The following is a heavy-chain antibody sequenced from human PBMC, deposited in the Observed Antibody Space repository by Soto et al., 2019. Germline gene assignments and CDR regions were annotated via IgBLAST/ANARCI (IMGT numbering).Heavy chain of an antibody. V-gene: IGHV3-30*18. Sequence: PGGSLRLSCAASGFTFSSYGMHWVRQAPGKGLEWVAVISYDGSNKYYADSVKGRFTISRDNSKNTLYLQMNSLRAEDTAVYYCSKDLAMIVVVTPDYWGQGTLVTVSS. CDR1: GFTFSSYG. J-gene: IGHJ4*02. D-gene: IGHD3-22*01. CDR2: ISYDGSNK. CDR3: SKDLAMIVVVTPDY.